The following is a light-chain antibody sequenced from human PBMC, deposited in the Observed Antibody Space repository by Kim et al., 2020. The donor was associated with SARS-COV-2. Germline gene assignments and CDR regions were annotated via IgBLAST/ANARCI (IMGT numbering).Light chain of an antibody. CDR1: SSDVGGYNY. CDR2: DVS. J-gene: IGLJ1*01. Sequence: GQAVTVSCTGTSSDVGGYNYVSWYKQHPGKAPTLMIYDVSKRPSGVPDRFSGSKSGNTASLTISGLQAEDEADYYCCSYAGSYTYVFGTGTKVTVL. CDR3: CSYAGSYTYV. V-gene: IGLV2-11*01.